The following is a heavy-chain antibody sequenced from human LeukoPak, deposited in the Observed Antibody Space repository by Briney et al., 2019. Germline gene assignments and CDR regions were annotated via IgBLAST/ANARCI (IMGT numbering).Heavy chain of an antibody. CDR1: GGTFSSYA. V-gene: IGHV1-69*05. D-gene: IGHD4-17*01. CDR2: IIPIFGKA. Sequence: AVKVSCKASGGTFSSYAISWVRQAPGPGLEWVGGIIPIFGKANYARKFQGRVTITTEESTSTAYTELSSLRSEDTAVYYCARGGWRLRYYYFYMDVWGKGTTVTVSS. CDR3: ARGGWRLRYYYFYMDV. J-gene: IGHJ6*03.